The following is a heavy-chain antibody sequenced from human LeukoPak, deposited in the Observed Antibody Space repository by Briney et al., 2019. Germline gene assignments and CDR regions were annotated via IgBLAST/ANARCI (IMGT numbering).Heavy chain of an antibody. CDR1: GYTFTSYG. D-gene: IGHD6-6*01. CDR3: ARDGKQLVPGAFDI. V-gene: IGHV1-18*01. Sequence: GASVKVSCKASGYTFTSYGISWVRQAPGQGLEWMGWISAYNGNTNYAQKFQGRVTITADESTSTAYMELSSLRSEDTAVYYCARDGKQLVPGAFDIWGQGTMVTVSS. J-gene: IGHJ3*02. CDR2: ISAYNGNT.